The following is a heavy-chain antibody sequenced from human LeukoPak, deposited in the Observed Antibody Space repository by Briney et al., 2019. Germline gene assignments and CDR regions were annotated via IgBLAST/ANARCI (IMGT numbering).Heavy chain of an antibody. J-gene: IGHJ4*02. Sequence: GGSLRLSCAASGFTFSTYTMNWVRQAPGKGLEWVSSISSSSSYIYYADSVRGRFSISRDNARNSLYLQMNSLRAEDTAVYYCARDSPNEAILWWSIDYWGQGTLVTVSS. CDR1: GFTFSTYT. CDR3: ARDSPNEAILWWSIDY. V-gene: IGHV3-21*01. D-gene: IGHD2-21*01. CDR2: ISSSSSYI.